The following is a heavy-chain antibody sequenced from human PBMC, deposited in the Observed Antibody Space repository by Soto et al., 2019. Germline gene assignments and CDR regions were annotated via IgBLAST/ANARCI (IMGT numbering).Heavy chain of an antibody. CDR2: IYPGDSDT. D-gene: IGHD4-4*01. J-gene: IGHJ6*02. CDR3: ARHRATVTTKTYYYYGMDV. V-gene: IGHV5-51*01. Sequence: GESLKISCKGSGYSFTSYWIGWVRQMPGKGLEWMGIIYPGDSDTRYSPSFQGQVTISADKSISTAYLQWSRLKASDAAIYYCARHRATVTTKTYYYYGMDVWGQGTTVTVSS. CDR1: GYSFTSYW.